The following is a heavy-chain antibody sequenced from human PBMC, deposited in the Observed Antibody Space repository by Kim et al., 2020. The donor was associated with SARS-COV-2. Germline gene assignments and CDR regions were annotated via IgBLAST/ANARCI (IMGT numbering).Heavy chain of an antibody. CDR1: GYTFTSYD. CDR3: ARAVPLLWSWGFDY. CDR2: MNPNSGNT. V-gene: IGHV1-8*01. D-gene: IGHD3-10*01. Sequence: ASVKVSCKASGYTFTSYDINWVRQATGQGLEWMGWMNPNSGNTGYAQKFQGRVTMTRNTSISTAYMELSSLRSEDTAVYYCARAVPLLWSWGFDYWGQGTLVTVSS. J-gene: IGHJ4*02.